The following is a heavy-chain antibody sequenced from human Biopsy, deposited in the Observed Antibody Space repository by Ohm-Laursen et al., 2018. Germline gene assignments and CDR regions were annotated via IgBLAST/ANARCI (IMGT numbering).Heavy chain of an antibody. D-gene: IGHD6-19*01. CDR3: ARNTGWYGDLYYFDY. J-gene: IGHJ4*02. CDR1: GYSFTSYY. Sequence: ASVKVSCKASGYSFTSYYMHWVRQAPGQGLEWMGMINPSGSTTSYPQIFQGRVTMTRDTSKSTVYMELSSLRSADTAVYFCARNTGWYGDLYYFDYWGQGTLVTVPS. CDR2: INPSGSTT. V-gene: IGHV1-46*01.